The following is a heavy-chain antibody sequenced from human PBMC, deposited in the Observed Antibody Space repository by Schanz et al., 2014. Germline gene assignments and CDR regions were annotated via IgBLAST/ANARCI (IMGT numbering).Heavy chain of an antibody. CDR2: ISGSGGST. CDR3: AKGSRSGSKVMDV. CDR1: GFTFSSYS. J-gene: IGHJ6*03. V-gene: IGHV3-23*04. D-gene: IGHD3-10*01. Sequence: EVQLVESGGGLVQPGGSLRLSCLASGFTFSSYSMNWVRQAPGKGLEWVSAISGSGGSTYYADSVKGRFTISRDNSKNTLYVEMNSLRVEDTALYYCAKGSRSGSKVMDVWGKGTTVTVSS.